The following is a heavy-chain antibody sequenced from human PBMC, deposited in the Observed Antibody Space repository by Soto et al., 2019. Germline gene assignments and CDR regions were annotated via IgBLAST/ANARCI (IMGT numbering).Heavy chain of an antibody. Sequence: QVQLVQSGAEVKKPGSSVKVSCKASGGTFSSYTISWVRQAPGQGLEWMGRIIPIPGIANYAQKFQGRVTITADKSTSTAYMERSSLRSEDTAVYYCARVGREGRWGQGTLVTVSS. J-gene: IGHJ4*02. V-gene: IGHV1-69*02. D-gene: IGHD1-26*01. CDR3: ARVGREGR. CDR2: IIPIPGIA. CDR1: GGTFSSYT.